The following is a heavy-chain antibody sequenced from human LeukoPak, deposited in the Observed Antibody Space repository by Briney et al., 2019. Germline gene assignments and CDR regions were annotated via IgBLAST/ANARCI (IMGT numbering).Heavy chain of an antibody. CDR2: IWYDGSNK. CDR3: ARGGIAVAAGRLPDY. V-gene: IGHV3-33*01. J-gene: IGHJ4*02. Sequence: GGSLRLSCAASGFTFSSYGMHWVRQAPGKGLEWVAVIWYDGSNKYYADSVKGRFTISRDNSKNTLYLQMNSLRAEDTAVYYCARGGIAVAAGRLPDYWGQGTLVTVSS. CDR1: GFTFSSYG. D-gene: IGHD6-19*01.